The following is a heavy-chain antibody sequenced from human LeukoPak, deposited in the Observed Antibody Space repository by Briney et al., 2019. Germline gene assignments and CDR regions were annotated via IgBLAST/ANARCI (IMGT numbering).Heavy chain of an antibody. D-gene: IGHD5-24*01. Sequence: ASVKVSCKTSGYTFTTHGISWVRQAPGQGLEWMGWISTSKGDTNYAQKFKGRLTMTTDRSTSTASMELRSLSSDDTAVYYCARDWPTVITDYWGQGTLVTVSS. CDR3: ARDWPTVITDY. V-gene: IGHV1-18*01. CDR1: GYTFTTHG. CDR2: ISTSKGDT. J-gene: IGHJ4*02.